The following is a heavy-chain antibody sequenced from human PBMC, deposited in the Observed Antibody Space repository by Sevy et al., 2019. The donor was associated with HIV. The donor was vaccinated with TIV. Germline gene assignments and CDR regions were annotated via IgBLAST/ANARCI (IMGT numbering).Heavy chain of an antibody. D-gene: IGHD3-3*01. CDR3: ARAPKYDFWSGYDPGLDGY. CDR2: INSDGSST. J-gene: IGHJ4*02. V-gene: IGHV3-74*01. Sequence: GESLRLSCAASGFTFSSYWMHWVRQAPGKGLVWVSRINSDGSSTSYADSVKGRFTISRDNAKNTLYLQMNSLRAEDTAVYYCARAPKYDFWSGYDPGLDGYWGQGTLVTVSS. CDR1: GFTFSSYW.